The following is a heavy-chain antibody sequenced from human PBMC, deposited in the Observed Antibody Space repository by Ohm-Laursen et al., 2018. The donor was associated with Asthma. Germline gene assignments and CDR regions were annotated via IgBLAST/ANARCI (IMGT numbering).Heavy chain of an antibody. D-gene: IGHD1-26*01. V-gene: IGHV3-53*01. CDR3: ARIGPEWELPGREYSLHH. Sequence: SLRLSCAASGFTVSSYYMSWVRQAAGKGLEWVSVIDREDRGGNTYYADSVKGRFTISRDNSKNTVYLQMNSLRAEDTALYYCARIGPEWELPGREYSLHHWGEGTLVTVSS. J-gene: IGHJ1*01. CDR2: IDREDRGGNT. CDR1: GFTVSSYY.